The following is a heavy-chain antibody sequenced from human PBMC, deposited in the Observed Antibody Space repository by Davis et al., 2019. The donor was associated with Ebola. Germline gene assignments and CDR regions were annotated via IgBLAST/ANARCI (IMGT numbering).Heavy chain of an antibody. CDR3: ARLSIALDY. V-gene: IGHV3-11*01. CDR2: ISSSCSTI. CDR1: GFTFSYYY. Sequence: GESLKISCAASGFTFSYYYMSWIRPAPGKGLEWVSYISSSCSTIYYADPVKGRFTISRDNAKNALYLQMNSLRAEDTAVYYCARLSIALDYWGQGTLVTVSS. D-gene: IGHD2-15*01. J-gene: IGHJ4*02.